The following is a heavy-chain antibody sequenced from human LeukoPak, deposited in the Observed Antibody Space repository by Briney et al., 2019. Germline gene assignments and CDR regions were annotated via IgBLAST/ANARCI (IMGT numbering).Heavy chain of an antibody. J-gene: IGHJ5*02. CDR3: ARDADHAWTSVDCSTTSCWFDP. CDR1: GFTFSSYS. Sequence: KSGGSLRLSCAASGFTFSSYSMNWVRQAPGKGLEWVSSISSSSSYIYYADSVKGRFTISRDNAKNSLYLQMNSLRAEDTAVYYCARDADHAWTSVDCSTTSCWFDPWGQGTLVTVSS. V-gene: IGHV3-21*01. CDR2: ISSSSSYI. D-gene: IGHD2-2*01.